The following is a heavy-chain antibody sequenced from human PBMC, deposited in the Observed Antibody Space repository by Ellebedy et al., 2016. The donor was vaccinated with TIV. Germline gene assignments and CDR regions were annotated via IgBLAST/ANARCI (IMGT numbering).Heavy chain of an antibody. CDR1: GYTFTGYY. Sequence: ASVKVSCKASGYTFTGYYMHWVRQAPGQGLEWMGWINPNSGGTNYAQKFQGRVTMTRDTSISTAYMELRSLRSDDTAVYYCARDPGYCSSTSCRDLFDYWGQGTLVTVSS. J-gene: IGHJ4*02. V-gene: IGHV1-2*02. CDR2: INPNSGGT. CDR3: ARDPGYCSSTSCRDLFDY. D-gene: IGHD2-2*01.